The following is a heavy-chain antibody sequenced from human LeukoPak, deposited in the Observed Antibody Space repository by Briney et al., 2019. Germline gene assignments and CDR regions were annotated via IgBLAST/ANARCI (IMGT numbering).Heavy chain of an antibody. Sequence: SGGSLRLSCAASGFTFGNYWMTWVRQAPGKGLEWLAHIKEDGSETAYVGSVRGRFTISRDNAKNSLYLQMSSLRDEDTAVYYCARDGGFFLFDYWGQGTLVSVSS. CDR1: GFTFGNYW. D-gene: IGHD3-16*01. CDR3: ARDGGFFLFDY. CDR2: IKEDGSET. J-gene: IGHJ4*02. V-gene: IGHV3-7*01.